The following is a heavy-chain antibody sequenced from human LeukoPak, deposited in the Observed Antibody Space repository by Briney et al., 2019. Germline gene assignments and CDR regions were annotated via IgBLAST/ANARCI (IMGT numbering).Heavy chain of an antibody. D-gene: IGHD6-19*01. CDR3: AKYSGTWLVGTDFDI. V-gene: IGHV3-23*01. CDR2: ICGSGDDT. J-gene: IGHJ3*02. Sequence: PGGSLRLSCAASGFTFSSFAMSWVRQAPGKGLEWVSAICGSGDDTYYADSVKGRFIISRDNSKKTLYLQMNSLRAEDTAVYYCAKYSGTWLVGTDFDIWGQGTMVTVSS. CDR1: GFTFSSFA.